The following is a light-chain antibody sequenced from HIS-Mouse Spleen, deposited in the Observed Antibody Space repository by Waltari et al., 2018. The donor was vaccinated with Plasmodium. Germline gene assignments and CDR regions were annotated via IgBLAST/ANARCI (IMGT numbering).Light chain of an antibody. CDR2: EGS. CDR1: ALPKKY. V-gene: IGLV3-10*01. CDR3: YSTDSSGNHRV. J-gene: IGLJ3*02. Sequence: SYELTQPPSVSVSPGQTARITCSGDALPKKYAYWYQQKSGQAPGLGLYEGSKRPSGIPEGFAGSSSGTMATLTISGAQVEDEADYYCYSTDSSGNHRVFGGGTKLTVL.